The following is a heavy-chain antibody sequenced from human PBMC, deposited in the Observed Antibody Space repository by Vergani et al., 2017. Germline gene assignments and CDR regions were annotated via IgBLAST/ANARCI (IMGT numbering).Heavy chain of an antibody. D-gene: IGHD6-19*01. CDR3: ASDTHSGQRADR. V-gene: IGHV4-59*01. Sequence: QVQLVESGGGVVQPGRSLRLSCTPSSFKLGDYGMHWVRQAPGKGLEWIGSIHYSENTNYNPSLKTRVTISVDTSKNQFSLTLTSVTAADTAVYYCASDTHSGQRADRWGQGILVTVTS. J-gene: IGHJ5*02. CDR1: SFKLGDYG. CDR2: IHYSENT.